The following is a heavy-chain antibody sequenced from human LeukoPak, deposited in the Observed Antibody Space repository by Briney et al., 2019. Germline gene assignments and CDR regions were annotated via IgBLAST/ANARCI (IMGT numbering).Heavy chain of an antibody. CDR1: GFTFSSYA. Sequence: GGALRLSCAAPGFTFSSYARGWVRQAPGKGLERVSPISGSGGSTYYADSVKGRFTISRDNSKNTLYLQMNSLRAEDTAVYYCAKDFSRIAAADPFDYWGQGTLVTVSS. CDR3: AKDFSRIAAADPFDY. CDR2: ISGSGGST. J-gene: IGHJ4*02. V-gene: IGHV3-23*01. D-gene: IGHD6-13*01.